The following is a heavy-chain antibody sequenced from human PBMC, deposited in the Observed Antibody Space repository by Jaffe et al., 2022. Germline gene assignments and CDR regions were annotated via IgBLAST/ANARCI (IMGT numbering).Heavy chain of an antibody. D-gene: IGHD1-20*01. J-gene: IGHJ4*02. Sequence: QVQLLQSGAEVRKPGASVKVSCKASGDTFTSFGISWVRQAPGQGLEWMGWISAYNQNTHYAQKFQGRVTMTTDTSTSTAYMELRNLRSDDTAIYFCARVPGPLGITGTVYFDFWGQGTLVTVSS. CDR2: ISAYNQNT. V-gene: IGHV1-18*01. CDR1: GDTFTSFG. CDR3: ARVPGPLGITGTVYFDF.